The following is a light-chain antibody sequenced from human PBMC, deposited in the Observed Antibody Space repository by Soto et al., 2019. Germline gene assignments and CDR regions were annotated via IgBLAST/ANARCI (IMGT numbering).Light chain of an antibody. J-gene: IGLJ3*02. V-gene: IGLV2-23*01. Sequence: QSALTQPASVSGSPGQSITISCTGTSSDVGSYNLVSWYQQHPGKAPKLMIYEGSKRPSGVSNRFSGSKSGNTASLTISGLQAEDEADYYCCSYAGSSTPFGGGTKLPS. CDR1: SSDVGSYNL. CDR2: EGS. CDR3: CSYAGSSTP.